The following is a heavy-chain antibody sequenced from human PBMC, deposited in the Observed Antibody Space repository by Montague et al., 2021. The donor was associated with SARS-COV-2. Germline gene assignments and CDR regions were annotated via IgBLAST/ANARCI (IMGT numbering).Heavy chain of an antibody. CDR1: GFTFSSYA. Sequence: SLRLSCPASGFTFSSYAMHWVRQAPGKGLEWVAVISYDGSNKYYADSVKGRFTISRDNSKNTLYLQMNSLRAEDTAVYYCARGASGSYYSAFDYWGQGTLVTVSS. J-gene: IGHJ4*02. CDR2: ISYDGSNK. V-gene: IGHV3-30-3*01. D-gene: IGHD1-26*01. CDR3: ARGASGSYYSAFDY.